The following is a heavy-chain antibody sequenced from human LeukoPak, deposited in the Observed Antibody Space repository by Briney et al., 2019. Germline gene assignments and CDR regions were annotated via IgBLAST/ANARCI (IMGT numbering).Heavy chain of an antibody. CDR3: ARDVMTTVTTSP. V-gene: IGHV3-23*01. Sequence: GGSLRLSCAASGFTFSSYAMSWVRQAPGKGLEWVSAISGSGGSTYYADSVKGRFTISRDNAKNSLYLQMNSLRAEDTAVYYCARDVMTTVTTSPWGQGTLVTVSS. CDR1: GFTFSSYA. D-gene: IGHD4-17*01. CDR2: ISGSGGST. J-gene: IGHJ5*02.